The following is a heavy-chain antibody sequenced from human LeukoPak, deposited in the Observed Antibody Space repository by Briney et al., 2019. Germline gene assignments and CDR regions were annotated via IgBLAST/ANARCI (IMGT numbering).Heavy chain of an antibody. D-gene: IGHD3-22*01. CDR1: GFTISSYF. CDR2: TKQDGSEN. CDR3: ASTYDSTGQPPAY. Sequence: GSLTLTCAASGFTISSYFMSWVSQPPAKGRQWVASTKQDGSENYYMASVKGRFTISRDNSKTSLYLQMNSLRAEDTAVYYCASTYDSTGQPPAYWGQGTPVSVSS. V-gene: IGHV3-7*01. J-gene: IGHJ4*02.